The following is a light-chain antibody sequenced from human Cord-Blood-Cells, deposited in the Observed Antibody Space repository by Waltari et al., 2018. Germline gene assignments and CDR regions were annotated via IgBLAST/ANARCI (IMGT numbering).Light chain of an antibody. J-gene: IGKJ4*01. Sequence: DIQMTQSPSTLSASVGDRVTITCRASQSISSWLAWYQQKPGKAPKLLIYKASSLESGVPSRFCARGSGTAFIRTISRLNPDDSATYYCQQYHSYSLTFGGGTKVEIK. CDR3: QQYHSYSLT. CDR1: QSISSW. V-gene: IGKV1-5*03. CDR2: KAS.